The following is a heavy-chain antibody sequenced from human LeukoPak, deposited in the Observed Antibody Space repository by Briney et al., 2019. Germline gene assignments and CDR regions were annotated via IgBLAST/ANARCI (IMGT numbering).Heavy chain of an antibody. CDR1: GGSISSSSYY. CDR3: ASITMIVVALDY. Sequence: SVTLSLTCTVSGGSISSSSYYWGWIRQPPGKGLEWIGSIYYSGSTYYNPSLKSRVTISVDTSKNQFSLKLSSVTAADTAVYYCASITMIVVALDYWGQGTLVTVSS. V-gene: IGHV4-39*07. D-gene: IGHD3-22*01. J-gene: IGHJ4*02. CDR2: IYYSGST.